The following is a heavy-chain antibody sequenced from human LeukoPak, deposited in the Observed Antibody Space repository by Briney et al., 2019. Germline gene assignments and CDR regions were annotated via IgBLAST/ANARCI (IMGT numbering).Heavy chain of an antibody. V-gene: IGHV1-69*13. J-gene: IGHJ4*02. Sequence: ASVKVSCKASGGTFSSYAISWVRQAPGQGLEWMGGIIPIFGTANYAQKFQGRVTITADESTSTAYMELSRLRSEDTAVYYCARDDYGDTEGDYWGQGTLVTVSS. CDR2: IIPIFGTA. CDR3: ARDDYGDTEGDY. D-gene: IGHD4-17*01. CDR1: GGTFSSYA.